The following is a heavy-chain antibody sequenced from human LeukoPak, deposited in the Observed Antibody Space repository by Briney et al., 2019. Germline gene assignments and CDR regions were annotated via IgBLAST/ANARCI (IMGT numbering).Heavy chain of an antibody. CDR3: ARAPPPGATAYGVVDY. J-gene: IGHJ4*02. CDR1: GGSFSDYY. V-gene: IGHV4-34*01. CDR2: INHSGST. D-gene: IGHD3-16*01. Sequence: SETLSLTCAVYGGSFSDYYWSWIRQPPGKGLEWIGEINHSGSTKYKPPLKSRVTISVDTSKNQFSLKLSTVTAADTAVYYCARAPPPGATAYGVVDYWGQGTLVTVSS.